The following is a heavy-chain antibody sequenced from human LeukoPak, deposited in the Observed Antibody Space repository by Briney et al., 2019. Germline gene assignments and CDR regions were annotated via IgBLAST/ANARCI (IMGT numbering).Heavy chain of an antibody. CDR1: GFTFSTYW. CDR3: AGTMTGAFFDY. Sequence: GGSLRLSCAASGFTFSTYWIHWVRQAPGKGLVWVSHINGDGSSTSYADSVKGRFAISRNNAKNTLYLQMNSLRAEDTAVYYCAGTMTGAFFDYWGQGALVTVSS. J-gene: IGHJ4*02. V-gene: IGHV3-74*01. D-gene: IGHD3-9*01. CDR2: INGDGSST.